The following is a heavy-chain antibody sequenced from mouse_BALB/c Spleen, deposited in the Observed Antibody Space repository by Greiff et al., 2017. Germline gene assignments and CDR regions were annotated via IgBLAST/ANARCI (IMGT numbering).Heavy chain of an antibody. Sequence: EVQRVESGPSLVKPSQTLSLTCSVTGDSITSGYWNWIRKFPGNKLEYMGYISYSGSTYYNPSLKSRISITRDTSKNQYYLQLNSVTTEDTATYYCARRGEVRRYFDVWGAGTTVTVSS. J-gene: IGHJ1*01. CDR2: ISYSGST. D-gene: IGHD2-14*01. V-gene: IGHV3-8*02. CDR1: GDSITSGY. CDR3: ARRGEVRRYFDV.